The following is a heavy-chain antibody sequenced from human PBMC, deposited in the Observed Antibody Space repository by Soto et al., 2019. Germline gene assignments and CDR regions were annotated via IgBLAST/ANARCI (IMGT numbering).Heavy chain of an antibody. CDR3: ARHPSPYSSSLNWFDP. CDR2: IYYSGST. CDR1: GGSISSSSYY. J-gene: IGHJ5*02. V-gene: IGHV4-39*01. Sequence: TLSLTCTVSGGSISSSSYYWGWIRQPPGKGLEWIGSIYYSGSTYYNPSLKSRVTISVDTSKNQFSLKLSSVTAADTAVYYCARHPSPYSSSLNWFDPWGQGTLVTVSS. D-gene: IGHD6-13*01.